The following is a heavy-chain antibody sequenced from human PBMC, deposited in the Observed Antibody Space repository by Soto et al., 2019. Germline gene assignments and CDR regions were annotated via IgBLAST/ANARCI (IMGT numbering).Heavy chain of an antibody. J-gene: IGHJ4*02. CDR3: ARDRGYCSSTSCYFYFDY. CDR1: GGSISSYY. D-gene: IGHD2-2*01. Sequence: SETLSLTCTVSGGSISSYYWSWIRQPPGKGLEWIGYIYYSGSTNYNLSLKSRVTISVDTSKNQFSLKLSSVTAADTAVYYCARDRGYCSSTSCYFYFDYWGQGTLVTVSS. CDR2: IYYSGST. V-gene: IGHV4-59*01.